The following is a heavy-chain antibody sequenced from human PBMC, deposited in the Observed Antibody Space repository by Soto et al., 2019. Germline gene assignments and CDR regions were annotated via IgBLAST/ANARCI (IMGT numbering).Heavy chain of an antibody. CDR3: ARVEEDVVVPAAALSNWFDP. J-gene: IGHJ5*02. V-gene: IGHV4-31*03. Sequence: PSETLSLTCTVSGGSISSGGYYWSWIRQHPGKGLEWIGYIYYSGSTYYNPSLKSRVTISVDTSKNQFSLKLSSVTAADTAVYYCARVEEDVVVPAAALSNWFDPWGQGTLVTVSS. CDR1: GGSISSGGYY. CDR2: IYYSGST. D-gene: IGHD2-2*01.